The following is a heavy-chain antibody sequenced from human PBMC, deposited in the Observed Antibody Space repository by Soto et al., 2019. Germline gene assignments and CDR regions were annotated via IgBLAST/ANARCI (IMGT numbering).Heavy chain of an antibody. D-gene: IGHD3-9*01. CDR2: IKSTTDGGTA. J-gene: IGHJ4*02. Sequence: EVHLEESGGGLGKPGGSLRLSCAASGFNLSHPWMTWVRQAAGKGLEWVGRIKSTTDGGTAEYAAPVKGRFTISRDDSKNTVYLQMNSLKTEDTAVYYCTTGIYYDILTGYHNVAYWGQGTLVTVSS. CDR3: TTGIYYDILTGYHNVAY. CDR1: GFNLSHPW. V-gene: IGHV3-15*01.